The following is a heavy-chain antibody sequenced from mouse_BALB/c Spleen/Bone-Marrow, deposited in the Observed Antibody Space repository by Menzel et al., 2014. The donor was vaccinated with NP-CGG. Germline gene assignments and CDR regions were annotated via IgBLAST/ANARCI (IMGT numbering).Heavy chain of an antibody. CDR3: ARFDGTYAMDY. D-gene: IGHD2-1*01. V-gene: IGHV3-1*02. CDR2: IHYSGST. J-gene: IGHJ4*01. CDR1: DYSIXSGYS. Sequence: VQLKDSGPDLVKPSQSLSLTCTVTDYSIXSGYSWHWIRQFPGNKLEWMGYIHYSGSTNYNPSLKSRISITRDTSKNQFFLQLNSVTTEDTAAYYCARFDGTYAMDYWGQGTSVTVSS.